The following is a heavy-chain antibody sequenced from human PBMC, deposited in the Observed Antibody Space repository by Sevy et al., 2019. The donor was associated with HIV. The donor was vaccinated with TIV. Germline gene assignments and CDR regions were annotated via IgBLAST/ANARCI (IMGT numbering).Heavy chain of an antibody. Sequence: ASVKVSCKASGYTFTIYGISWVRQAPGQGLEWMGWISAYNGDTNYARKLQGRVTMTTDTSTSTAYMELRSLGSDDTAIYYCARKYSGNYYSFDSWGQGTLVTVSS. CDR3: ARKYSGNYYSFDS. V-gene: IGHV1-18*01. CDR1: GYTFTIYG. D-gene: IGHD1-26*01. CDR2: ISAYNGDT. J-gene: IGHJ4*02.